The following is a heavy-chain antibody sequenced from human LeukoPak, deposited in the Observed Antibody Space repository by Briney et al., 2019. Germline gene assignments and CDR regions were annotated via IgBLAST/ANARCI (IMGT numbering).Heavy chain of an antibody. CDR3: AREGYSSSWYRRGGYYFDY. J-gene: IGHJ4*02. D-gene: IGHD6-13*01. V-gene: IGHV3-7*01. CDR1: GFTFSSYW. Sequence: GGSLRLSCAASGFTFSSYWMSWVRQAPGKGLEWVANIKQDGSEKYYVDSVKGRFTISRDNSKNTLYLQMNSLRAEDTAVYYCAREGYSSSWYRRGGYYFDYWGQGTLVTVSS. CDR2: IKQDGSEK.